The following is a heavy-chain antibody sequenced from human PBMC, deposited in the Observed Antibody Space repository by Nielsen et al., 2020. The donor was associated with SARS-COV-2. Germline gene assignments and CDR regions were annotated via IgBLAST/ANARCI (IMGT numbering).Heavy chain of an antibody. CDR3: AREGRGSGLGAFDP. D-gene: IGHD6-19*01. CDR1: GFTFSSYW. J-gene: IGHJ5*02. CDR2: ISFDGSST. Sequence: GGSLRLSCAASGFTFSSYWMHWVRQAPGKGLVWVSRISFDGSSTSYADSVKGRFTISRDNSKNTLYLQMNSLRAEDTAVYYCAREGRGSGLGAFDPWGQGTLVTVSS. V-gene: IGHV3-74*01.